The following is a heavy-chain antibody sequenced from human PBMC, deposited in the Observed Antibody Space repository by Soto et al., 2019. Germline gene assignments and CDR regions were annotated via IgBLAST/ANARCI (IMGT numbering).Heavy chain of an antibody. Sequence: GGSLRLSCAASGFTFSSYAMSWVRQAPGKGLEWVSAISGSGGSTYYADSVKGRFTISRDNSKNTLYLQMNSLRAEDTAVYYCAKDRSGPLITIFRATTGFDYWGQGTLVTVSS. CDR1: GFTFSSYA. J-gene: IGHJ4*02. D-gene: IGHD3-3*01. CDR2: ISGSGGST. CDR3: AKDRSGPLITIFRATTGFDY. V-gene: IGHV3-23*01.